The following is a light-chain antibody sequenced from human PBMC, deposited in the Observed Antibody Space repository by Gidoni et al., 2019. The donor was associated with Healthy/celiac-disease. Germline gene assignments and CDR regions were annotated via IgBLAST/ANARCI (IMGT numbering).Light chain of an antibody. CDR2: DVS. V-gene: IGLV2-14*01. CDR1: SSDVGGYNY. Sequence: QSALTQPASVAGSPGTAITISCTGTSSDVGGYNYFSCYQQHPGKAPQLMIYDVSNRPSGVSNRFSGSKSGNTASLTISGLQAEDEADYYCSSYTSSSTLDVVFGGGTKLTVL. J-gene: IGLJ2*01. CDR3: SSYTSSSTLDVV.